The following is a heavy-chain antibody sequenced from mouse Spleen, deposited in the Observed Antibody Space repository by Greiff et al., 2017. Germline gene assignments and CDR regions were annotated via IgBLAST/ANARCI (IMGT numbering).Heavy chain of an antibody. V-gene: IGHV1-82*01. CDR3: ARSGTVVATWGYFDY. CDR1: GYAFSSSW. CDR2: IYPGDGDT. J-gene: IGHJ2*01. D-gene: IGHD1-1*01. Sequence: QVQLKQSGPELVKPGASVKISCKASGYAFSSSWMNWVKQRPGKGLEWIGRIYPGDGDTNYNGKFKGKATLTADKSSSTAYMQLSSLTSEDSAVYFCARSGTVVATWGYFDYWGQGTTLTVSS.